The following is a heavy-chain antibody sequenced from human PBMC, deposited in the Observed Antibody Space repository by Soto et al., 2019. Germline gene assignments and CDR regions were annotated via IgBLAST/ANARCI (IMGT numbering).Heavy chain of an antibody. V-gene: IGHV3-53*04. CDR1: GFTVSSNY. Sequence: GGSLRLSCAASGFTVSSNYMSWVRQAPGKGLEWVSVIYSGGSTYYADSVKGRFTISRHNSKNTLYLQMNSLRAEDTAVYYCARGSSTRVTTFNYYYMDVWGKGTTVTVSS. D-gene: IGHD4-17*01. CDR2: IYSGGST. J-gene: IGHJ6*03. CDR3: ARGSSTRVTTFNYYYMDV.